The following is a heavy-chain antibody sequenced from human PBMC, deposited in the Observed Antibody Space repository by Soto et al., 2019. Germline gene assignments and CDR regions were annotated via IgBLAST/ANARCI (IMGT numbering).Heavy chain of an antibody. CDR1: GGSISSYY. V-gene: IGHV4-59*01. J-gene: IGHJ4*02. Sequence: QVQLQESGPGLVKPSETLSLTCTVSGGSISSYYWSWIRQSPGKGLEWIGYIYYSGSTKYNPSLKSRVTXSXDXXKNQFALQLSSVTAADTAVYYCARGRGDTAMAWYYWGQGTLVTVSS. CDR2: IYYSGST. D-gene: IGHD5-18*01. CDR3: ARGRGDTAMAWYY.